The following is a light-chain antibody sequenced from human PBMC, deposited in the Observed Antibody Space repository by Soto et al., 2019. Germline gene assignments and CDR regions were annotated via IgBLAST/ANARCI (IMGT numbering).Light chain of an antibody. Sequence: EIVLTQSPGTLSLSPGERATFSCRASQSVSSNYLAWYQQKPGQAPRLLIYGAFKRATGIPDRFSGSGSGTDFTLSISSLQPGDVGIYSCQQYHTWPPITFGQGTRLEIK. CDR2: GAF. V-gene: IGKV3-20*01. CDR1: QSVSSNY. J-gene: IGKJ5*01. CDR3: QQYHTWPPIT.